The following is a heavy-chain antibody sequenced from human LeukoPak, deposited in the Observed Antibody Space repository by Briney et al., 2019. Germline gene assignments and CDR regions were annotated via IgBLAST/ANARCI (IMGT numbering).Heavy chain of an antibody. CDR1: GFTFSSYA. Sequence: GGSLRLSCAASGFTFSSYAMSWVRQAPGKGLEWVSSISSSSSYIYYADSVKGRFTISRDNAKNSLYLQMNSLRAEDTAVYYCARDEYSSSWSFDYWGQGTLVTVSS. J-gene: IGHJ4*02. CDR3: ARDEYSSSWSFDY. D-gene: IGHD6-13*01. CDR2: ISSSSSYI. V-gene: IGHV3-21*01.